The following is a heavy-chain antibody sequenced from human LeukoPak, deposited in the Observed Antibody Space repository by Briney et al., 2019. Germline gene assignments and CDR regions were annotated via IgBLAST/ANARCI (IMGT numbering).Heavy chain of an antibody. CDR3: AREQVDIAAAGSDY. J-gene: IGHJ4*02. V-gene: IGHV3-74*01. Sequence: GGSLRLSCAASGFTFSNFWMHWVRQAPGKGLVWVSRVNSDGSATVYADSVKGRFTISRDNAKNTLYLQMNSLSAEDTAVYHCAREQVDIAAAGSDYWGQGTLVTVSS. D-gene: IGHD6-13*01. CDR2: VNSDGSAT. CDR1: GFTFSNFW.